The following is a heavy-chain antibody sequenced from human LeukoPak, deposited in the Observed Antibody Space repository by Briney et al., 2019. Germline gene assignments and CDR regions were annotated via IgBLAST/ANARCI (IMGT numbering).Heavy chain of an antibody. CDR3: GRQLNYQPHDY. CDR2: FYYGGSP. CDR1: GDSISTTPYY. J-gene: IGHJ4*02. D-gene: IGHD2-2*01. V-gene: IGHV4-39*01. Sequence: SETLSLTFTVSGDSISTTPYYWGWIRQPPGKGLEWIGSFYYGGSPYYNPSLKSRVTISVDTSKNQFSLKLTSLTAADTAVYYCGRQLNYQPHDYWGQGTLVTVSS.